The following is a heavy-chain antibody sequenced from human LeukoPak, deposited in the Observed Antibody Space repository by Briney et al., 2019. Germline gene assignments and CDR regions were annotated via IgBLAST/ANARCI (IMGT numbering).Heavy chain of an antibody. CDR1: GYTFTSYA. CDR2: INAGNGNT. V-gene: IGHV1-3*01. Sequence: ASVKVSCKASGYTFTSYAMHWVRQAPGQRLEWMGWINAGNGNTKYSQKLQGRVTITRDTSASTAYMELSSLRSEDTAVYYCARASSWYLEANYYYGMDVWXQXTTVTVSS. CDR3: ARASSWYLEANYYYGMDV. J-gene: IGHJ6*02. D-gene: IGHD6-13*01.